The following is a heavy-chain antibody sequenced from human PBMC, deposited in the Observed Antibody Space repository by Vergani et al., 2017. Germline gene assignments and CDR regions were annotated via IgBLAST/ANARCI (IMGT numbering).Heavy chain of an antibody. J-gene: IGHJ6*02. D-gene: IGHD3-10*01. Sequence: QVQLVESGGGVVQPGRSLRLSCAASGFTFSSYGMHWVRQAPGKGLEWVAVISYDGSNKYYADSVKGRFTISRDNSNNTLYLQMNSLRAEDTAVYYCAKDLPVYGSGYYYDGMDVWGQGP. CDR1: GFTFSSYG. CDR2: ISYDGSNK. CDR3: AKDLPVYGSGYYYDGMDV. V-gene: IGHV3-30*18.